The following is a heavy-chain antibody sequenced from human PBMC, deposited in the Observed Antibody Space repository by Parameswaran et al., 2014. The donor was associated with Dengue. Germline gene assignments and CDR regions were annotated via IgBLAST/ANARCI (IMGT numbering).Heavy chain of an antibody. D-gene: IGHD3-3*01. CDR2: IKQDGSEK. V-gene: IGHV3-7*03. J-gene: IGHJ6*02. Sequence: WIRQPPGKGLEWVANIKQDGSEKYYVDSVKGRFTISRDNAKNSLYLQMNSLRAEDTAVYYCARDSPPGSDLEWGLGQMDVWGQGTTVTVSS. CDR3: ARDSPPGSDLEWGLGQMDV.